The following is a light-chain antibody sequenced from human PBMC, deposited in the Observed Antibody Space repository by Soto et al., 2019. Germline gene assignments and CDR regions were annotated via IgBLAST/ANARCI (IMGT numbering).Light chain of an antibody. V-gene: IGKV3-20*01. CDR1: QTVRNNY. J-gene: IGKJ4*01. CDR2: DAS. CDR3: QQFSSYPLT. Sequence: EFVLTQSPVRLSFSPFERATLSFRASQTVRNNYLAWYQQKPGQAPRLLIYDASSRATGIPDRFSGGGSGTDFTLTISRLEPEDFAVYYCQQFSSYPLTFGGGTKVDIK.